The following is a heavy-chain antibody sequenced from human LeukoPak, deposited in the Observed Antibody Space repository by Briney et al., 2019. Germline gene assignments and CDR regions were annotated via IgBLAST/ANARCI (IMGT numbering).Heavy chain of an antibody. D-gene: IGHD3-10*01. CDR1: GYGFTSYY. V-gene: IGHV1-46*03. CDR3: ARHGSGRYYPAEGRVDY. Sequence: ASVKASWNAFGYGFTSYYIHWVRQTPGQGLEWMRIINPSVGGTTNARKFQGRVAMTRDTSTSTLYMELSSLRSEDTGVYYCARHGSGRYYPAEGRVDYWGQGTLVTVSS. CDR2: INPSVGGT. J-gene: IGHJ4*02.